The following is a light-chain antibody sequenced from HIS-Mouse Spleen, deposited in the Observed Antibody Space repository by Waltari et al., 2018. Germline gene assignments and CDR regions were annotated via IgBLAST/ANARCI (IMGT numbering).Light chain of an antibody. J-gene: IGLJ1*01. CDR3: SSYTSSSTYV. V-gene: IGLV2-14*03. CDR1: SSDVGGYNY. Sequence: QSALTQPASVSGSPGQSITISCTGTSSDVGGYNYVSWYQQHPGNAPKLMIYDVSNRPSGVFNRFSGSKSGNTASLTISGLQAEDEADYYCSSYTSSSTYVFGTGTKVTVL. CDR2: DVS.